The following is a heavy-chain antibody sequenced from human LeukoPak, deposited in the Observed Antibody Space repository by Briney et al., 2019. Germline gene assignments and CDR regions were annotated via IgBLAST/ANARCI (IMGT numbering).Heavy chain of an antibody. Sequence: TSETLSLTCTVSGGSISSGGHYWAWIRQLPGKGREWIVYIFYSASTYYNPSLKIRVSISVDTSKNQFSLKLNSVTAADTAVYYCASRSPPVETFYFDYWGQGTLVTVSS. J-gene: IGHJ4*02. CDR1: GGSISSGGHY. CDR2: IFYSAST. D-gene: IGHD2/OR15-2a*01. V-gene: IGHV4-31*03. CDR3: ASRSPPVETFYFDY.